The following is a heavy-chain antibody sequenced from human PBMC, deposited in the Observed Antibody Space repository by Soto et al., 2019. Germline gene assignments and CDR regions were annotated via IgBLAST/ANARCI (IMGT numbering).Heavy chain of an antibody. Sequence: GGSLRLSCAASGFTFDDYTMHWVRQAPGKGLEWVSLISWDGGSTYYADSVKGRFTISRDNSKNSLYLQMNSLRTEDTALYYCAKEDMIVAGTVRMDYYYGMDVWGQGTTVTVSS. J-gene: IGHJ6*02. CDR1: GFTFDDYT. D-gene: IGHD6-19*01. CDR3: AKEDMIVAGTVRMDYYYGMDV. CDR2: ISWDGGST. V-gene: IGHV3-43*01.